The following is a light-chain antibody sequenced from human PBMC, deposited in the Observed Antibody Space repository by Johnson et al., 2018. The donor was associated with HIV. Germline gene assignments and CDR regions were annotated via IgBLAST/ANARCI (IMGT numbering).Light chain of an antibody. V-gene: IGLV1-51*01. CDR1: TSNIGNNY. J-gene: IGLJ1*01. CDR2: DNN. Sequence: QSVLTQPPSVSAAPGQKVTISCSGSTSNIGNNYVSWYQQLPGTAPKLLIYDNNKRPSGSPDRFSGYKSGTSATLGITGLQTGDEADYYCGTWDSSLSAYVFGTGTKVTVL. CDR3: GTWDSSLSAYV.